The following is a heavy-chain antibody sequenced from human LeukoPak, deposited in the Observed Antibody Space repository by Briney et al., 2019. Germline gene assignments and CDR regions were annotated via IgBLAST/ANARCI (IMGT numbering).Heavy chain of an antibody. V-gene: IGHV6-1*01. CDR3: ARTSSGGKFDS. J-gene: IGHJ5*01. CDR1: GDSVSSKSVA. D-gene: IGHD1-26*01. CDR2: TYYRSTWNN. Sequence: SQTLSLTCAISGDSVSSKSVAWNWIRQSPSRGLEWLGKTYYRSTWNNDYAVSVKSRVTINPDTSKNQFSLQLNSVTPEDTAVYYCARTSSGGKFDSWGQGTLVTVSS.